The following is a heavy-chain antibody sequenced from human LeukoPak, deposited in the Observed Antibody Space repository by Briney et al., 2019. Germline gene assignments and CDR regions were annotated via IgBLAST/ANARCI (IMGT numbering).Heavy chain of an antibody. V-gene: IGHV3-53*04. CDR1: GFTFSSYW. J-gene: IGHJ5*02. CDR2: IDSRDNT. Sequence: GGSLRLSCAASGFTFSSYWMSWVRQAPGKGLEWVSVIDSRDNTYHADSVKGRFTISRHTSKNTLYLQMNSLRAEDTAVYYCARESTPLRGAFDPWGPGTLVTVSS. CDR3: ARESTPLRGAFDP. D-gene: IGHD5-24*01.